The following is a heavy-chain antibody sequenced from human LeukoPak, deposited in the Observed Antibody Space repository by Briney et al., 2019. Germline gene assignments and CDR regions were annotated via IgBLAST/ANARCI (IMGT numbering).Heavy chain of an antibody. V-gene: IGHV3-30*18. D-gene: IGHD4-17*01. CDR1: GFTFSDYY. J-gene: IGHJ5*02. CDR3: AKGQLWMTTVTTSFFDP. Sequence: GGSLRLSCAASGFTFSDYYMSWIRQAPGKGLEWVAVISYDGSNKYYADSVKGRFTISRDNSKNTLYLQMNSLRAEDTAVYYCAKGQLWMTTVTTSFFDPWGQGTLVTVSS. CDR2: ISYDGSNK.